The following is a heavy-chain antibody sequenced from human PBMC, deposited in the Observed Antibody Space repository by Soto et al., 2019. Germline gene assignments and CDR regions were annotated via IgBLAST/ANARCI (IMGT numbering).Heavy chain of an antibody. CDR2: IIPIFGTA. V-gene: IGHV1-69*13. Sequence: GASVKVSCKASGGTFSSYAINWVRQAPGQGLEWMGGIIPIFGTANYAQNFQGRVTITADESTTTAYMALSSLRSEDTAVYYCATHSTSSDAFGIWGQGTMVTVSS. CDR1: GGTFSSYA. D-gene: IGHD6-6*01. J-gene: IGHJ3*02. CDR3: ATHSTSSDAFGI.